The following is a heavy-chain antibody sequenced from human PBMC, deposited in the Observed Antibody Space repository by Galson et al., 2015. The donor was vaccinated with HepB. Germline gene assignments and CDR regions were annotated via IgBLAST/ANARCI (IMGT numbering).Heavy chain of an antibody. Sequence: LSLTCTVSGGSISSYYWSWIRQPPGKGLEWIGYIYYSGSTNYNPSLKSRVTISVDTSKNQFSLKLSSVTAADTAVYYCARGGGYNHPTKKDWYFDLWGRGTLVTVSS. D-gene: IGHD3-16*01. J-gene: IGHJ2*01. CDR3: ARGGGYNHPTKKDWYFDL. CDR2: IYYSGST. V-gene: IGHV4-59*01. CDR1: GGSISSYY.